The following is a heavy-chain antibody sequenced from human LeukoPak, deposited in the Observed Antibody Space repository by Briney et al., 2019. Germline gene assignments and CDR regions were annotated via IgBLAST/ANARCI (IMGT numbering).Heavy chain of an antibody. Sequence: SETLSLTCAVYGGSFSGYYWSWIRQPPGKGLEWIGEINHSGSTNYNPSLKSRVTISVDTSKNQFSLKLSSVTAADTAVYYCARGLLGYCSSTSCYPYYYCGMDVWGQGTTVTVSS. D-gene: IGHD2-2*01. CDR1: GGSFSGYY. J-gene: IGHJ6*02. V-gene: IGHV4-34*01. CDR2: INHSGST. CDR3: ARGLLGYCSSTSCYPYYYCGMDV.